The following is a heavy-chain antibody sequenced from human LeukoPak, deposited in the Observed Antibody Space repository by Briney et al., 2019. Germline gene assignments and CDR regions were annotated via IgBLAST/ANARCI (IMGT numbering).Heavy chain of an antibody. Sequence: GGSLRLSCAASGFTFSSYGMHWVRQAPGKGLEWVAFIRYDGSNKYYADSVKGRFTISRDNSKNTLYLQMNSLRAEDTAVYYCARLPKRIATPPDYWGQGTLVTVSS. CDR2: IRYDGSNK. CDR3: ARLPKRIATPPDY. CDR1: GFTFSSYG. V-gene: IGHV3-30*02. J-gene: IGHJ4*02. D-gene: IGHD6-13*01.